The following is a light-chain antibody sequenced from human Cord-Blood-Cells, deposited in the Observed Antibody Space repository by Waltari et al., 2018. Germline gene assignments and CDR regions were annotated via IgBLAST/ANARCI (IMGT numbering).Light chain of an antibody. Sequence: IQMTQSPSTLSAFVVARVTITCRASQSISSWLAWYQQKPGKAHKLLIYDASSLESGVPSRFSGSGSGTEFTLTISSLQPDDFATYYCQQYNSYSTFGQGTKVEIK. J-gene: IGKJ1*01. V-gene: IGKV1-5*01. CDR1: QSISSW. CDR3: QQYNSYST. CDR2: DAS.